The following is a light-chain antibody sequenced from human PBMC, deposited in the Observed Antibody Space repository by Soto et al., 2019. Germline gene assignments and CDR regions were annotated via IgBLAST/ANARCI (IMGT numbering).Light chain of an antibody. CDR3: SSYTSSSTPYV. CDR2: EVS. CDR1: SSDVGGYEY. V-gene: IGLV2-14*01. J-gene: IGLJ1*01. Sequence: QSVLTQPASVSGSPGQSITISCTGTSSDVGGYEYVSWYQQHPGKAPKLMIYEVSNRPSGVADRFPGSKSGNTASLTISGLQAEDEADYYCSSYTSSSTPYVFGTGTKVTVL.